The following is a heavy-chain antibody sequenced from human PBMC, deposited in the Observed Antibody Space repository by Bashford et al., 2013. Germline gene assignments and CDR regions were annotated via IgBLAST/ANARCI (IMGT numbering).Heavy chain of an antibody. Sequence: GSLRLSCVASGFTFDDYGMNWVRQRPGRGLEWVSGTPWNGGNSGYADSVQGRFIISRDNVKRTLYLQMNSLTTEDTALYYCVRDGGIHLWLRQNPDGLDIWGQGTMVTVSS. J-gene: IGHJ3*02. D-gene: IGHD6-13*01. CDR3: VRDGGIHLWLRQNPDGLDI. CDR2: TPWNGGNS. V-gene: IGHV3-20*04. CDR1: GFTFDDYG.